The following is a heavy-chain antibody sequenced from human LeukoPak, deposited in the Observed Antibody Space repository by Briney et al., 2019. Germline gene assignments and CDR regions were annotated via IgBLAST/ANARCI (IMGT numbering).Heavy chain of an antibody. J-gene: IGHJ5*02. Sequence: SQTLSLTCTVSGGSISSGSYYWIWIRQPAGKGLEWIGCIYTSGSTNYNASLKSRVTISVDTSKNQFSLKLSSVTAADTAVYYCARERYMITFGGVIENWFDPWGQGTLVTVSS. CDR3: ARERYMITFGGVIENWFDP. V-gene: IGHV4-61*02. CDR1: GGSISSGSYY. CDR2: IYTSGST. D-gene: IGHD3-16*02.